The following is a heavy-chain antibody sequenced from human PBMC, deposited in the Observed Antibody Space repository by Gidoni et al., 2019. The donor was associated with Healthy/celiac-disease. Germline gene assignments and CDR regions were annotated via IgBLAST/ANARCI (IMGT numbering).Heavy chain of an antibody. V-gene: IGHV3-30-3*01. CDR2: ISHDGSNK. CDR3: ARDDVPYYYGSGSYRPYYYYYSGMDV. J-gene: IGHJ6*02. Sequence: SSYAMHWVRQAPGKGLEWVAVISHDGSNKYYADSVKGRFTISRDNSKNTLYLQMNSLRAEDTAVYYCARDDVPYYYGSGSYRPYYYYYSGMDVWGQGTTVTVSS. D-gene: IGHD3-10*01. CDR1: SSYA.